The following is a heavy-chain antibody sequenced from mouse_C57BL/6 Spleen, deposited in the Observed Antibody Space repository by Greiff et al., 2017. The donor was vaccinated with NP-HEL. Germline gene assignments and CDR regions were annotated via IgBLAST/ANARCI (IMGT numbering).Heavy chain of an antibody. J-gene: IGHJ2*01. V-gene: IGHV1-55*01. CDR2: IYPGSGST. CDR1: GYTFTSYW. Sequence: VQLQQSGAELVKPGASVKMSCKASGYTFTSYWITWVKQRPGQGLEWIGDIYPGSGSTNYNEKFKSKATLTVDTSSSPAYMQLSSLTSEDSAVYYWARYGRQLRFDYWGQGTTLTVSS. CDR3: ARYGRQLRFDY. D-gene: IGHD3-2*02.